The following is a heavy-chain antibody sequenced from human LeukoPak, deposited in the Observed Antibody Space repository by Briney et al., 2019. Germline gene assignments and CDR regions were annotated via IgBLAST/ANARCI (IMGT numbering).Heavy chain of an antibody. CDR2: TYYRSKWYN. J-gene: IGHJ5*02. V-gene: IGHV6-1*01. CDR1: GDSVSSNSTA. D-gene: IGHD1-20*01. CDR3: ARVYRPRYNWNGVFGGLDP. Sequence: SQTLSLTCAISGDSVSSNSTAWNWIRQSPSSGLEWLGRTYYRSKWYNDYAVSVKSRITINPDTSKNQFSLQLNSVTPEDTAVYYCARVYRPRYNWNGVFGGLDPWGQGTLVTVSS.